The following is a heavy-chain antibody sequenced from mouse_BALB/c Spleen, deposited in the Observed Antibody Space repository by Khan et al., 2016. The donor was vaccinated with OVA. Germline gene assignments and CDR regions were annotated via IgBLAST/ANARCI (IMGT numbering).Heavy chain of an antibody. J-gene: IGHJ2*01. V-gene: IGHV1S132*01. D-gene: IGHD3-2*02. Sequence: QVQLQQSGAELVRPGASVKLSCKTSGYIFTTYWIHWVKQRSGQGLEWIARIYPGTGNIYYSANFKGKATLTADNSSSTAYMQFSSLKSEDSAVYFCAREEALDYFDYWGQGTTLTVSS. CDR3: AREEALDYFDY. CDR1: GYIFTTYW. CDR2: IYPGTGNI.